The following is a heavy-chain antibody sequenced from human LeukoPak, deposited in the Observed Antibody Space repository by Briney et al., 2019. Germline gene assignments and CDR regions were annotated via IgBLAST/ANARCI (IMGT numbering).Heavy chain of an antibody. Sequence: GGSLRLSCAASGFTFTSDSMSWVRQAPGKGVEWVSSIISSNRYIYYADSVKGRFAISRDNAKNSLYLQMNSLRAEDTAVYYCARLLLAGYGDPRYFDYWGQGTLVTVSS. CDR1: GFTFTSDS. V-gene: IGHV3-21*01. J-gene: IGHJ4*02. CDR3: ARLLLAGYGDPRYFDY. CDR2: IISSNRYI. D-gene: IGHD4-17*01.